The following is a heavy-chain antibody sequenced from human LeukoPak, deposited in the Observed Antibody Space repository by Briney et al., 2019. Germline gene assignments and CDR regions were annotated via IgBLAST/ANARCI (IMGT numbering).Heavy chain of an antibody. CDR3: ARIYGKYFDY. CDR2: IYPGDSDT. D-gene: IGHD2/OR15-2a*01. CDR1: GYTFSSYW. J-gene: IGHJ4*02. V-gene: IGHV5-51*01. Sequence: HGESLKISCQGFGYTFSSYWIGWVRQMPGKGLEWMGIIYPGDSDTRYSPSFQGQVTISADKSISTAYLQWSSLKASDTAMYYCARIYGKYFDYWGQRTLVTVSS.